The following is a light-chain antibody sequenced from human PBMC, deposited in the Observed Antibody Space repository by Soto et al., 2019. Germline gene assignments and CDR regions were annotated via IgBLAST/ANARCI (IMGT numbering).Light chain of an antibody. V-gene: IGLV2-23*01. J-gene: IGLJ1*01. CDR3: CSYAGSSPFV. CDR2: EGS. Sequence: LTQPASVSGSPGQSITISCTGTSSDVGSYNLVSWYQQHPGKAPKLMIYEGSKRPSGVSNRFSGSKSGNTASLTISGLQAEDEADYYCCSYAGSSPFVFGTGTKVTVL. CDR1: SSDVGSYNL.